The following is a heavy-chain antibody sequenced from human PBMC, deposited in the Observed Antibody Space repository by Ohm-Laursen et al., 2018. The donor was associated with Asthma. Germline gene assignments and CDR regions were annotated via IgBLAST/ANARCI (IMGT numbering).Heavy chain of an antibody. V-gene: IGHV4-39*01. CDR1: GGSISSYY. J-gene: IGHJ1*01. CDR3: ARPLYSSSLEYFQH. Sequence: SETLSLTCTVSGGSISSYYWGWIRQPPGKGLEWIGSIYYSGSTYYNPSLKSRVTISVDTSKNQFSLKLSSVTAADTAVYYCARPLYSSSLEYFQHWGQGTLVTVSS. CDR2: IYYSGST. D-gene: IGHD6-6*01.